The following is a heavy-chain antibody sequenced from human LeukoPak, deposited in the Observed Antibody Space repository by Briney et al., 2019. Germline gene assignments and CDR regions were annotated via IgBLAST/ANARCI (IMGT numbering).Heavy chain of an antibody. CDR2: MYYSGST. D-gene: IGHD3-22*01. J-gene: IGHJ4*02. V-gene: IGHV4-39*01. Sequence: SETLSLTCTVSGGSLSSNTYYWGWIRQAPGTGLEWLGSMYYSGSTYYNQSLKSRVTIYVDTSKNQFSLKLTSVTAADTAVYYCARHYYDTSGYYPWYFDYWGQGTLVTVSS. CDR3: ARHYYDTSGYYPWYFDY. CDR1: GGSLSSNTYY.